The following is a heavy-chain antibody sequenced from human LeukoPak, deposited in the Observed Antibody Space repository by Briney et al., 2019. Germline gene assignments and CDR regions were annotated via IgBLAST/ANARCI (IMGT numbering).Heavy chain of an antibody. D-gene: IGHD3-10*01. CDR1: GFTFSSYD. V-gene: IGHV3-13*01. Sequence: TGGSLRLSCAASGFTFSSYDMHWVRQATGKGLEWVSAIGTAGDTYYPGSVKGRFTISRENAKNSLYLQMNSLRAEDTAVYYCARGKGHGSWSDDNFDYWGQGTLVTVSS. CDR3: ARGKGHGSWSDDNFDY. CDR2: IGTAGDT. J-gene: IGHJ4*02.